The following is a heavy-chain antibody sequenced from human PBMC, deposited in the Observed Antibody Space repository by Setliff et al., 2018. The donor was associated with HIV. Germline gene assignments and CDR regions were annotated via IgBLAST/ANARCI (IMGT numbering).Heavy chain of an antibody. V-gene: IGHV4-39*07. Sequence: SETLSLTCTVSNGSISSSSYFWGWIRQPPGKGLEWIGNIFYSGSTYYNPSLKSRVTLSADTSKNQLSLKLTSVTAEDTGVYYCARTVPHSAAQDAFDIWGQGTVVTVSS. CDR2: IFYSGST. J-gene: IGHJ3*02. CDR3: ARTVPHSAAQDAFDI. CDR1: NGSISSSSYF. D-gene: IGHD4-4*01.